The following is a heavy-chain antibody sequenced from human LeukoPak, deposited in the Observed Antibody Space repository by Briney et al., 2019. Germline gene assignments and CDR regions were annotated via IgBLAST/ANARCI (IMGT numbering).Heavy chain of an antibody. V-gene: IGHV3-7*03. CDR1: GFTFSSYA. D-gene: IGHD7-27*01. CDR3: ARDGETGEIDY. Sequence: GGSLRLSCAASGFTFSSYAMTWVRQAPGKGLEWVANIKQDGSEKYYVDSVKGRFTISRDNAKNSLYLQMNSLRAEDTAVYYCARDGETGEIDYWGQGTLVTVSS. CDR2: IKQDGSEK. J-gene: IGHJ4*02.